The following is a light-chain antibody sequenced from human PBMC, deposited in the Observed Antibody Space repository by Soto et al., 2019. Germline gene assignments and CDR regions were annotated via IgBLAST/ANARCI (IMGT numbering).Light chain of an antibody. CDR2: GAS. Sequence: MSHSPANMSVSPGAGATLSCRASQVIVDTLACYQHKPGQTPRLLIYGASTRATGIPARFSGSGSGTEFTLTISILPSDYFAVYYCPQYTICPLPLGPGT. V-gene: IGKV3-15*01. J-gene: IGKJ1*01. CDR1: QVIVDT. CDR3: PQYTICPLP.